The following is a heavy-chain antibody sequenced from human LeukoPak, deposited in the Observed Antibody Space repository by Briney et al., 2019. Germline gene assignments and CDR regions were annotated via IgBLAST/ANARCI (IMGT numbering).Heavy chain of an antibody. D-gene: IGHD2-2*02. V-gene: IGHV1-18*01. Sequence: ASVKVSCKASGYTFTSYGISWVRQAPGQGLEWMGWISAYNGNTHYAQKLQGRVTMTTDTSTSTVYVELRSLRSDDTAVYHCERVSVPAAIRPSDYWGRGTLVTVSS. J-gene: IGHJ4*02. CDR1: GYTFTSYG. CDR3: ERVSVPAAIRPSDY. CDR2: ISAYNGNT.